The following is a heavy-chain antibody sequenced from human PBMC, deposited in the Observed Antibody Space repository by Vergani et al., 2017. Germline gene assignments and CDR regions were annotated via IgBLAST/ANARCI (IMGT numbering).Heavy chain of an antibody. CDR3: ASSNVEYSTVDY. CDR1: GGSISSSNW. CDR2: IYHSGST. Sequence: QVQLQESGPGLVKPSGTLSLTCAVSGGSISSSNWWSWVRQPPGKGLEWIGEIYHSGSTNYNPSLKSRVTISVDKAKKQFSLKLCSVTAADTAVYYCASSNVEYSTVDYWGQGTLVTVSS. J-gene: IGHJ4*02. V-gene: IGHV4-4*02. D-gene: IGHD2/OR15-2a*01.